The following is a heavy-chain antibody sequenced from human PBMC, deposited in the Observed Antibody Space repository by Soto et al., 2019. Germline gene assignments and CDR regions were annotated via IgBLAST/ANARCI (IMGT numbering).Heavy chain of an antibody. CDR2: IRSKAYGGTT. Sequence: SGVPLRVSCTASEFTCGDYAISRISQDTRKEQEWVGFIRSKAYGGTTEYAASVKGRFTISRDDSKSIAYPQMNSLKTEDTAVYYCTRDLYDFWSGPGSLKYYYYMDVWGKGTTVTVYS. J-gene: IGHJ6*03. CDR1: EFTCGDYA. V-gene: IGHV3-49*03. CDR3: TRDLYDFWSGPGSLKYYYYMDV. D-gene: IGHD3-3*01.